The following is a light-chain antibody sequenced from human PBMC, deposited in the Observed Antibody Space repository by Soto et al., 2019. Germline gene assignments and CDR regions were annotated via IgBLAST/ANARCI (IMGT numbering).Light chain of an antibody. CDR2: DAS. V-gene: IGKV1-5*01. CDR1: QSISSW. J-gene: IGKJ1*01. Sequence: DIQMTQSPSSLAASVGDRVTITCRASQSISSWLAWYQQKPGKAPKLLIYDASILESGVPSRFSGSGSGTEFTLTISSLQPDDFATYYCQQYNSDSGTFGPGTKVDI. CDR3: QQYNSDSGT.